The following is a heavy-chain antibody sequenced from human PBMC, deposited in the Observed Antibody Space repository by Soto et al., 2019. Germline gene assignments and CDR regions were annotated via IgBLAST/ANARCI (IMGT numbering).Heavy chain of an antibody. J-gene: IGHJ4*02. CDR1: GGSISSGGYY. CDR2: IYYSGST. D-gene: IGHD2-8*01. CDR3: ARYNSYAIDY. Sequence: SETLSLTCTFSGGSISSGGYYWSWIRQHPGNGLEWIGYIYYSGSTYYNPSLKSRVTIPVDTSKNQFSLTLRSVTAADTAVYYCARYNSYAIDYWGRGTLVTVSS. V-gene: IGHV4-31*03.